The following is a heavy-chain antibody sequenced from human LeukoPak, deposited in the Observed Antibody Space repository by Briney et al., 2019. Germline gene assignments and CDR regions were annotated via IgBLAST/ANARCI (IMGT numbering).Heavy chain of an antibody. Sequence: SETLSLTCTVSGGSLSSYYWSWIRQPAGKGLEWIGRIYTSGSTNYNPSLKSRVTMSVDTSKNQFSLKLSSVTAADTAVYYCARDKGDTGNWPLYDSSGYYSNWFDPWGQGTLVTVSS. CDR1: GGSLSSYY. CDR2: IYTSGST. CDR3: ARDKGDTGNWPLYDSSGYYSNWFDP. V-gene: IGHV4-4*07. D-gene: IGHD3-22*01. J-gene: IGHJ5*02.